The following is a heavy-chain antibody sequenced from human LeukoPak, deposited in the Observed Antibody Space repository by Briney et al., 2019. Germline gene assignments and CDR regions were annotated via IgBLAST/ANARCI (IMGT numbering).Heavy chain of an antibody. CDR3: ARDSPITGSFYYYMDV. CDR1: GFTFSSYE. D-gene: IGHD1-20*01. V-gene: IGHV3-48*03. CDR2: SSSSGTSI. J-gene: IGHJ6*03. Sequence: GGSLRLSCAASGFTFSSYEMNWVRQAPGKGLEWISYSSSSGTSIYYADSVKGRFTASRDNTKNSLYLQMNSLRAEDTAVYYCARDSPITGSFYYYMDVWGQGTLVTVSS.